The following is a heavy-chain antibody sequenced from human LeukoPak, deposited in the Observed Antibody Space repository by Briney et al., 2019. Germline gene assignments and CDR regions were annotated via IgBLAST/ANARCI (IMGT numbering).Heavy chain of an antibody. CDR3: ASRPSIVVPAADDAFDI. Sequence: PSETLSLTCAVYGGSFSGYYWSWIRQPPGKGLEWIGEINYSGSTNYNPSLKSRVTISVDTSKNHFSLKLSSVTAADTAVDYCASRPSIVVPAADDAFDIWGQGTMVTVSS. V-gene: IGHV4-34*01. CDR2: INYSGST. J-gene: IGHJ3*02. D-gene: IGHD2-2*01. CDR1: GGSFSGYY.